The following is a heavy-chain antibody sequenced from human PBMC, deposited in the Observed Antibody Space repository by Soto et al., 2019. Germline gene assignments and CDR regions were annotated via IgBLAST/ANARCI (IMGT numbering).Heavy chain of an antibody. CDR1: GYTLNEVA. CDR3: TTYHGDYNLDH. J-gene: IGHJ5*02. D-gene: IGHD4-17*01. V-gene: IGHV1-24*01. Sequence: QVQLVQSGAEVKKPGASVKVSCKVSGYTLNEVAMHWVRQAPGKGLEWLGGFDPDEAETIYAQHFQGRVTMTEDTSTDTVYMELSSPRSDDTALYFCTTYHGDYNLDHWGQGTLVTVSS. CDR2: FDPDEAET.